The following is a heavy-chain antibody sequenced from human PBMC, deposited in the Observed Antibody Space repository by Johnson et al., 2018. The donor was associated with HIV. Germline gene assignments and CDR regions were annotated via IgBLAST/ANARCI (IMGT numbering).Heavy chain of an antibody. J-gene: IGHJ3*01. D-gene: IGHD1-26*01. CDR1: GFTFSNAW. V-gene: IGHV3-15*01. CDR2: IKSKTDGGTT. CDR3: AREGVSGSYYDAFDL. Sequence: MMLVESGGGVVQPGRSLRLSCAASGFTFSNAWMSWVRQAPGRGLEWVGRIKSKTDGGTTDYAAPVKGRFTISRDDSKNTLYLQMDSLRADDTAVYYCAREGVSGSYYDAFDLWGQGTMVTVSS.